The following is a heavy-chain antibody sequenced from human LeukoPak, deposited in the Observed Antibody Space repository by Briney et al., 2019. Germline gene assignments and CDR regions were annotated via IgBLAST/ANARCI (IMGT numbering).Heavy chain of an antibody. CDR1: GFTFSSYW. V-gene: IGHV3-74*01. CDR3: ATFTERENYHYPANL. CDR2: INSDGSST. J-gene: IGHJ4*02. D-gene: IGHD3-16*02. Sequence: GGSLRLSCAASGFTFSSYWMHWVRQAPGKGLVWVSRINSDGSSTNYADSVKGRFTISRDNAKNTLYLQMNSLRAEDTAVYYCATFTERENYHYPANLWGQGTLVIVS.